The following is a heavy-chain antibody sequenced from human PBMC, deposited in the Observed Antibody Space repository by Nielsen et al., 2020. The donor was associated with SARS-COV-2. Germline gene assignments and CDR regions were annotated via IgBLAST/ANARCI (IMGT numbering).Heavy chain of an antibody. CDR1: AGTFSSYA. Sequence: SVKVSCKASAGTFSSYAISWVRQAPGQGLEWMGGIIPIFGTANYAQKFQGRVTITADESTSTAYMELSSLRSEDTAVYYCARGGWPNWYFDLWGRGTLVTVSS. CDR3: ARGGWPNWYFDL. CDR2: IIPIFGTA. D-gene: IGHD6-19*01. V-gene: IGHV1-69*13. J-gene: IGHJ2*01.